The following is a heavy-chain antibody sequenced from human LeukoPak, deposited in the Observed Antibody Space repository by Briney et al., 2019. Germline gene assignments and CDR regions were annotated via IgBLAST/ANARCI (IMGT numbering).Heavy chain of an antibody. J-gene: IGHJ4*02. CDR2: IYPGDSDT. V-gene: IGHV5-51*01. CDR1: GYSFTSYW. D-gene: IGHD3-16*02. CDR3: ARPVNDYVWGSYRYTALGY. Sequence: KIGESLKISCKGSGYSFTSYWIGWVRQMPGKGLEWLGIIYPGDSDTIYSPSFQGQVTISADKSISTAYLQWSSLKASDTAMYYCARPVNDYVWGSYRYTALGYWGQGTLVTVSS.